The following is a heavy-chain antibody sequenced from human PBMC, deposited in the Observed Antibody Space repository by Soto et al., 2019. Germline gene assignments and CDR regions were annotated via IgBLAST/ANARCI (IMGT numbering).Heavy chain of an antibody. V-gene: IGHV4-31*02. D-gene: IGHD6-13*01. CDR1: GGSISSGGYY. Sequence: SETLSLTXTVSGGSISSGGYYWSWIRQHPGKGLEWIGYIYYSGSTYYNPSLKSRVTISVDTSKNQFSLKLSSVTAADTAVYYCARDIAPGIAAAGHVSNWFDPWGQGTLVTVSS. CDR2: IYYSGST. J-gene: IGHJ5*02. CDR3: ARDIAPGIAAAGHVSNWFDP.